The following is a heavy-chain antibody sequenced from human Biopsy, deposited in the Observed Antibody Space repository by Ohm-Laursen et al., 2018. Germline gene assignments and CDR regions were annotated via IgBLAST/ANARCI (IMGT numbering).Heavy chain of an antibody. Sequence: GASVKVSCKASGYNFDIYPLFWVRQAPGQGFEWMGGIVPLLETTDSAQKFQGRVTITADRSTTTAYIELSGLTSEDTAIYYCAKAGQTSGEYVVPRHFDSWGQGTRVTVSS. V-gene: IGHV1-69*10. CDR1: GYNFDIYP. D-gene: IGHD2-15*01. CDR2: IVPLLETT. J-gene: IGHJ4*02. CDR3: AKAGQTSGEYVVPRHFDS.